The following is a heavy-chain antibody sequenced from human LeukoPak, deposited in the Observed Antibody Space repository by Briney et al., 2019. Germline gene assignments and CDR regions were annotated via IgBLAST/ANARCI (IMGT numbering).Heavy chain of an antibody. J-gene: IGHJ4*02. V-gene: IGHV7-4-1*02. Sequence: ASVKVSCKASGYTFTSYAMNWVRQAPGQGLEWMGWINTNTGNPTYAQGFTGRFVFSLDTSVSTAYLQISSLKAEDTAMYYCAREYSLTYYYDSSGYYSDYWGQGTLVTVSS. CDR3: AREYSLTYYYDSSGYYSDY. D-gene: IGHD3-22*01. CDR1: GYTFTSYA. CDR2: INTNTGNP.